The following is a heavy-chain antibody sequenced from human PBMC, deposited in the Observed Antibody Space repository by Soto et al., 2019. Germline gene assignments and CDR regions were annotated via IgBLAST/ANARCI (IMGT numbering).Heavy chain of an antibody. V-gene: IGHV3-7*01. D-gene: IGHD5-18*01. CDR2: IKQDGSEK. Sequence: PGGSLRLSCAASGSTFSSYWMSWVRQAPGKGLEWVANIKQDGSEKYYVGSVKGRFTISRDNAKSSLYLQMNSLRAEDTAVYYCARDTAMLHDAFDIWGQGTMVTVS. CDR3: ARDTAMLHDAFDI. J-gene: IGHJ3*02. CDR1: GSTFSSYW.